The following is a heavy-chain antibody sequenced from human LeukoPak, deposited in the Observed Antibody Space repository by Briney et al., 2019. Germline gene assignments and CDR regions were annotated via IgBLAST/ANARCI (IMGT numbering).Heavy chain of an antibody. Sequence: ASVKVSCKASGYTFTSYGISWVRQAPGQGLEWMGWISAYNGNTNYAQKLQGRVTMTTDTSTSTAYMELRSLRSDDTAVYYCARVYWSSTSCYKGGGDYWGQGTLVTVSS. V-gene: IGHV1-18*01. J-gene: IGHJ4*02. D-gene: IGHD2-2*02. CDR2: ISAYNGNT. CDR1: GYTFTSYG. CDR3: ARVYWSSTSCYKGGGDY.